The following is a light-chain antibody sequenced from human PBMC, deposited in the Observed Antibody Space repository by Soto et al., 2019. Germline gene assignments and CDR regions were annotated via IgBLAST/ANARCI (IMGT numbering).Light chain of an antibody. J-gene: IGKJ4*01. V-gene: IGKV1D-13*01. Sequence: AIQLTQSPSSLSASVGDRVTVTCRASQGISSALAWYQQKPGRAPKLLIYDASNLEGGVPSRFSGRGSKTDFALTISSLQPEDFATYYCQQFNNYPLTFGGGTKVEIK. CDR3: QQFNNYPLT. CDR2: DAS. CDR1: QGISSA.